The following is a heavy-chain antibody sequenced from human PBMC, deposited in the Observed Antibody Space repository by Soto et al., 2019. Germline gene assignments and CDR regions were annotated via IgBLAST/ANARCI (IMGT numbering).Heavy chain of an antibody. CDR2: ISSSGSTI. J-gene: IGHJ3*02. D-gene: IGHD6-6*01. CDR1: GFTFSSYE. Sequence: GGSLRLSCAASGFTFSSYEMNWVRQAPGKGLEWVSYISSSGSTIYYADSVKGRFTISSDNAKKSLYLQMKSRRAEDPAVYYCARDQPYSSSSGAFDIWGQGTGVTVAS. V-gene: IGHV3-48*03. CDR3: ARDQPYSSSSGAFDI.